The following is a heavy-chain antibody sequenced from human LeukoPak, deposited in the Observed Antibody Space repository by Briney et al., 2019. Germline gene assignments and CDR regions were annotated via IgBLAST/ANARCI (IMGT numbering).Heavy chain of an antibody. Sequence: SVKVSCKASGYTFTGYYMHWVRQAPGQGLEWMGGIIPIFGTANYAQKFQGRVTITADKSTSTAYMELSSLRSEDTAVYYCARAIGLELLPYYYFDYWGQGTLVTVSS. D-gene: IGHD1-7*01. CDR1: GYTFTGYY. CDR3: ARAIGLELLPYYYFDY. J-gene: IGHJ4*02. CDR2: IIPIFGTA. V-gene: IGHV1-69*06.